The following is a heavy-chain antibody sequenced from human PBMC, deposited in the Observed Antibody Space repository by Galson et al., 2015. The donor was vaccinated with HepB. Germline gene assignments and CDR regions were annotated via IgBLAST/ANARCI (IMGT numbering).Heavy chain of an antibody. J-gene: IGHJ4*02. D-gene: IGHD1-26*01. CDR1: GYTFTGYY. V-gene: IGHV1-2*02. CDR2: INPNSGGT. CDR3: ARVEVGRWELLFDY. Sequence: SVKVSCKASGYTFTGYYMHWARQAPGQGLEWMGWINPNSGGTNYAQKFQGRVTMTRDTSISTAYMELSRLRSDDTAVYYCARVEVGRWELLFDYWGQGTLVTVSS.